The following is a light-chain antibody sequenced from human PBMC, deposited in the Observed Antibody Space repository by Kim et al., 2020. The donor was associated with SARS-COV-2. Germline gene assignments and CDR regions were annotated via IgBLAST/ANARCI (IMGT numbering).Light chain of an antibody. Sequence: GQSVTISCTVTSSDVGSFKYVSWYQQHPGTVPKLMIYDVSKRPSGVPDRFSGSKSGNTASLTVSGLQAEDEADYYCCSYTDRHTFVFGTGTKVTVL. CDR3: CSYTDRHTFV. CDR2: DVS. CDR1: SSDVGSFKY. J-gene: IGLJ1*01. V-gene: IGLV2-11*03.